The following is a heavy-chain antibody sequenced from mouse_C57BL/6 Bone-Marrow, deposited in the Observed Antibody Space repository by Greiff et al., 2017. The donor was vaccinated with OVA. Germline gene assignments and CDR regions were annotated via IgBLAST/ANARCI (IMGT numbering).Heavy chain of an antibody. Sequence: VQLKESGAELVKPGASVKMSCKASGYTFTTYPIEWMKQNHGKSLEWIGNFHPYNDDTKYNEKFKGKATLTVERSSSTVYLVLSRLASDDSAVYYCARVYYGNYDYAMDYWGQGTSVTVSS. CDR1: GYTFTTYP. D-gene: IGHD2-1*01. J-gene: IGHJ4*01. CDR3: ARVYYGNYDYAMDY. CDR2: FHPYNDDT. V-gene: IGHV1-47*01.